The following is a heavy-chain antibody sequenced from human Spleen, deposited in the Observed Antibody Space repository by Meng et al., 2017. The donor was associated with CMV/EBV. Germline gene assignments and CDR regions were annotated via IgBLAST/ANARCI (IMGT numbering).Heavy chain of an antibody. D-gene: IGHD2-2*01. CDR1: GDSLSSGEYF. CDR3: ARGELLWDY. V-gene: IGHV4-30-4*01. CDR2: MDYRGST. Sequence: QVQPPASGPGLVKTSPTPSLTCTVSGDSLSSGEYFWSWIRQPPGKGLEWIGYMDYRGSTFYNPSLKSRVTISVDTSKNQFSLKLSSVTAADTAVYFCARGELLWDYWGQGTLVTVSS. J-gene: IGHJ4*02.